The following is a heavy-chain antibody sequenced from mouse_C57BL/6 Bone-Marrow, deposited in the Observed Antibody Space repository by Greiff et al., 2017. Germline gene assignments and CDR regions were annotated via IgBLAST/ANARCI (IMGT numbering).Heavy chain of an antibody. CDR3: ARDSYYYGSSYYAMDY. CDR1: GYTFTSYW. D-gene: IGHD1-1*01. J-gene: IGHJ4*01. Sequence: QVQLQQPGAELVMPGASVKLSCKASGYTFTSYWMHWVKQRPGQGLEWIGEIDPSDSYTNYNQKFKGKSTLTVDKSSSTAYMQLSSLTSEDSAVYYGARDSYYYGSSYYAMDYWGQGTSVTVSS. CDR2: IDPSDSYT. V-gene: IGHV1-69*01.